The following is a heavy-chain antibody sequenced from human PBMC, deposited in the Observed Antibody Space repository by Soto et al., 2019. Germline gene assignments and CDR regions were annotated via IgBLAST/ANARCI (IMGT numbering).Heavy chain of an antibody. CDR2: IYPGDSDT. CDR3: ARHVGDATGSYSNWFDS. V-gene: IGHV5-51*01. CDR1: GYYFPSYY. Sequence: GESLKISCKASGYYFPSYYLARVRQVPGKGLEWMAIIYPGDSDTRYSPSFQGQVTISVDKSITTTYLRWSSLKASDTATYYCARHVGDATGSYSNWFDSWGQGTLVTVSS. J-gene: IGHJ5*01. D-gene: IGHD3-9*01.